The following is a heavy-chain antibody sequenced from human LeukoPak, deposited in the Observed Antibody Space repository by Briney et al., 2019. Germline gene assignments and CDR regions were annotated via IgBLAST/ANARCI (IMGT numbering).Heavy chain of an antibody. D-gene: IGHD2-2*01. CDR3: ARDCCSSTSRFDP. CDR2: IYYSGTT. J-gene: IGHJ5*02. Sequence: SETLSLTCTVSGGSISSYYWSWIRQPPGKGLEWIGYIYYSGTTNYNPSLKSRVTMSVDTSKNQFSLKLSSVTAADTAVYYCARDCCSSTSRFDPWGQGTLVTVSS. CDR1: GGSISSYY. V-gene: IGHV4-59*12.